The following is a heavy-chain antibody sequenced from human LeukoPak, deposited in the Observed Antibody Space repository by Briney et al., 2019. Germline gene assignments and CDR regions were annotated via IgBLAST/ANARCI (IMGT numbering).Heavy chain of an antibody. D-gene: IGHD6-13*01. CDR1: GGSFSSYA. CDR3: ARFGGIIAAAADLNYYYYYGMDV. J-gene: IGHJ6*02. Sequence: SVKVSCKASGGSFSSYAISWVRQAPGQGLEWMGGIIPIFGTANYAQKFQGRVTITADESTSTAYMELSSLRSEDTAVYYCARFGGIIAAAADLNYYYYYGMDVWGQGTTVTVSS. CDR2: IIPIFGTA. V-gene: IGHV1-69*13.